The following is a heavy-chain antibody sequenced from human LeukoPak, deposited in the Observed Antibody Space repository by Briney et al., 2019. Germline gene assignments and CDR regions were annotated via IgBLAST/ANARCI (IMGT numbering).Heavy chain of an antibody. D-gene: IGHD6-13*01. J-gene: IGHJ4*02. CDR1: GGAFSGYY. CDR3: ARGRYSSSWVFDY. Sequence: SETLSLTCAVYGGAFSGYYWSWVRQPPGKGREWIGEIDHSGSPNYNPSLKSRVTISVDRSKNQFSLKLSSVTAADTAVYYCARGRYSSSWVFDYWGQGTLVTVSS. CDR2: IDHSGSP. V-gene: IGHV4-34*01.